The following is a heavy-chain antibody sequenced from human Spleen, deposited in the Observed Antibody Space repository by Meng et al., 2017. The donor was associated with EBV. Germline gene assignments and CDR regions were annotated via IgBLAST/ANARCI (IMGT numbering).Heavy chain of an antibody. J-gene: IGHJ4*02. CDR3: ATSSSSWTRFDY. CDR2: IYDSGST. D-gene: IGHD6-13*01. V-gene: IGHV4-30-2*01. Sequence: QLQLQESGSGLVKPSQTLSLTCAVSGGSISCGYYSWSWIRQPPGKGLEWIGYIYDSGSTYYNPSLKSRVTISVDRSNSQFSLKLSSVTAADTAVYYCATSSSSWTRFDYWGQGTLVTVSS. CDR1: GGSISCGYYS.